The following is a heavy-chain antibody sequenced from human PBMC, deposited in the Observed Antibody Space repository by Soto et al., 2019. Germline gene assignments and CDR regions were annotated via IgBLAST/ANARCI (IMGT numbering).Heavy chain of an antibody. CDR3: AKDKEPDGVCDIHF. CDR2: IYGSASKT. V-gene: IGHV3-23*01. D-gene: IGHD2-8*01. J-gene: IGHJ4*02. Sequence: GESLKISCAASGFTFSLYTMSWVRQAPGKGLEWVSGIYGSASKTFYADSVKGRFTISRDQSRNTLYLQMNNLRAEDTAVYYCAKDKEPDGVCDIHFLGQGTRVTVSS. CDR1: GFTFSLYT.